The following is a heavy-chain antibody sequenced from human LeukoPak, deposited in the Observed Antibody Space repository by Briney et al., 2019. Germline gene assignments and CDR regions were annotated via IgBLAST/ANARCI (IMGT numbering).Heavy chain of an antibody. CDR2: ISGSGGST. Sequence: GGSLRLSCVASGFTFSSYAMSWVRQAPGKGLEWVSAISGSGGSTYYADSVKGRFTISRDNSKNTLYLQMNSLRAEDTAVYYCAKASAMIVVVSKHFDYWGQGTLVTVSS. CDR3: AKASAMIVVVSKHFDY. D-gene: IGHD3-22*01. V-gene: IGHV3-23*01. CDR1: GFTFSSYA. J-gene: IGHJ4*02.